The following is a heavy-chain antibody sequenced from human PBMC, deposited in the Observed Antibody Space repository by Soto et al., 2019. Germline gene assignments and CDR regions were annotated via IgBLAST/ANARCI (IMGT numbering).Heavy chain of an antibody. CDR1: GFTFSSYA. Sequence: SCSASGFTFSSYAMHWVRQAPGKGLEYVSAISSNGGSTDYADSVKGRFTISRDNSKNTLYFQMSSLRAEDTAVYYCVKAHGYDFDYWGQGTLVTVS. CDR2: ISSNGGST. J-gene: IGHJ4*02. D-gene: IGHD5-12*01. V-gene: IGHV3-64D*06. CDR3: VKAHGYDFDY.